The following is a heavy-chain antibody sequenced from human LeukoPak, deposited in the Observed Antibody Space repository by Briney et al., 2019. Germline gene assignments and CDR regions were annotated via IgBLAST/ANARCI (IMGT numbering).Heavy chain of an antibody. CDR1: GYTITDYY. CDR2: INPNSGGT. Sequence: ASVNVSCKASGYTITDYYIHWVRQAPGQGLEWMGWINPNSGGTNYAQKFQGRVTMTSDTSISTAYMELSRLRSDDTAVYYCARGGSPIYYYYMDVWGKGTTVTISS. D-gene: IGHD2-2*01. J-gene: IGHJ6*03. CDR3: ARGGSPIYYYYMDV. V-gene: IGHV1-2*02.